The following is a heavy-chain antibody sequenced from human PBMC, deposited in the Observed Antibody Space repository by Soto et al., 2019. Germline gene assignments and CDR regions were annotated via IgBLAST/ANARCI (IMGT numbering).Heavy chain of an antibody. J-gene: IGHJ3*01. CDR1: DSTNRRYA. Sequence: GGSLIVSCAASDSTNRRYAMSWVRQAPGKGLEWVSGITGNRARIYYADSVKGRFSISRDNSKNTLYLQIDTLRAEDTAVYYCAQNGAFDYDACDGWGQGTVVTLS. D-gene: IGHD3-16*01. V-gene: IGHV3-23*01. CDR3: AQNGAFDYDACDG. CDR2: ITGNRARI.